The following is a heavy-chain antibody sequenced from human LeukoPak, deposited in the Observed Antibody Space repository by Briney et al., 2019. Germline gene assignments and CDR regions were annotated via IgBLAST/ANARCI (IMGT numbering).Heavy chain of an antibody. CDR2: MNPTSGHT. Sequence: GASVKVYCKASGYTFTSYDINWVRQAPGQGLEWMGWMNPTSGHTGYVQKFQGRITMTRDTSVSTAYMELNSLTSEDTAVYYCARSPVGVRKKHDLWGQGTLVIVSS. D-gene: IGHD3-10*01. V-gene: IGHV1-8*01. CDR1: GYTFTSYD. CDR3: ARSPVGVRKKHDL. J-gene: IGHJ5*02.